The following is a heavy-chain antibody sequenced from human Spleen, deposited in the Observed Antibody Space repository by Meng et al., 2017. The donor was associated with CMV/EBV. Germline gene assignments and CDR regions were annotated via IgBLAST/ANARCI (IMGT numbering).Heavy chain of an antibody. Sequence: GGSLRLSCAASGFTFINYDMHWVRQAPGKGLEWVTFTRYDESYKFYADSVKGRFTISRDNSKNTLYLQMNSLRPQDSAVYYCARGDSSTTWLVFDYWGLGTLVTVSS. CDR1: GFTFINYD. CDR3: ARGDSSTTWLVFDY. D-gene: IGHD6-13*01. CDR2: TRYDESYK. J-gene: IGHJ4*02. V-gene: IGHV3-30*02.